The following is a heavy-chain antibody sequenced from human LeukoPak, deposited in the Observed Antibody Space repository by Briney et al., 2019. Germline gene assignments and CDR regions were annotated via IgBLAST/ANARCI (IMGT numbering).Heavy chain of an antibody. CDR3: AKDWGARGCCGDYFDY. J-gene: IGHJ4*02. Sequence: GGSLRLSCAASGFMFSEYGMHWVRQAPGRGPEWVAFIRDDGSSQYFTESVKGRFTISRDNSKNTVSLQMNNLRSEDTAVYYCAKDWGARGCCGDYFDYWGQGSLVTVSS. D-gene: IGHD6-19*01. CDR2: IRDDGSSQ. CDR1: GFMFSEYG. V-gene: IGHV3-30*02.